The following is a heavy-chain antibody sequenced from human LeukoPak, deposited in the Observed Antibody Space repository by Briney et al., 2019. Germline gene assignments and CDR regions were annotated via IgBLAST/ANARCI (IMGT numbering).Heavy chain of an antibody. Sequence: SETLPLTCTVSGGSISSYYWSWIRQPPGKGLEWIGYIYYSGSTNYNPSLKSRVTISVDTSKNQFSLKLSSVTAADTAVYYCARARFLEWLYDYWGQGTLVTVSS. CDR2: IYYSGST. CDR3: ARARFLEWLYDY. J-gene: IGHJ4*02. V-gene: IGHV4-59*01. D-gene: IGHD3-3*01. CDR1: GGSISSYY.